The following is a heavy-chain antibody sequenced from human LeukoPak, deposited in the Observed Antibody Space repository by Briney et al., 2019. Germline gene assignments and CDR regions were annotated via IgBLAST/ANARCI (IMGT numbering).Heavy chain of an antibody. D-gene: IGHD3-10*01. Sequence: GGSLRLSCAASGFTVTNNYMSWVRQAPGKGLEWVSLIYSGGSTYYADSVKGRFTISRDNSKNTLYLQMNSLRAEDTAMYYCARDVRISLVRGGESSGHYYMDVWGKGTTVTISS. J-gene: IGHJ6*03. CDR1: GFTVTNNY. CDR3: ARDVRISLVRGGESSGHYYMDV. CDR2: IYSGGST. V-gene: IGHV3-66*01.